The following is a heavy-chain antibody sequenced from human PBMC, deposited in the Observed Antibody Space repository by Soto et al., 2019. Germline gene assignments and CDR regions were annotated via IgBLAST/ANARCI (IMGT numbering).Heavy chain of an antibody. V-gene: IGHV4-31*03. CDR2: IYYSGST. CDR3: ARNLGSGKRGRGWFDP. Sequence: QVQLQESGPGLVKPSQTLSLTCTVSGGSISSGGYYWSWIRQHPGKGLEWIGYIYYSGSTYYNPSLKSRVTSSVDTSKNQFSLKLSSLTAADTAVYYCARNLGSGKRGRGWFDPWGQGTLVTVSS. J-gene: IGHJ5*02. D-gene: IGHD3-10*02. CDR1: GGSISSGGYY.